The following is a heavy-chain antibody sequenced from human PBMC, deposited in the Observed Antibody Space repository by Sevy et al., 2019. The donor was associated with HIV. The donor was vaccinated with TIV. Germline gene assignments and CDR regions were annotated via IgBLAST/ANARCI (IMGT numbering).Heavy chain of an antibody. CDR1: GFTFSSYA. D-gene: IGHD1-26*01. CDR3: AKNPGVGSYYYMDV. CDR2: ISGSGGST. V-gene: IGHV3-23*01. J-gene: IGHJ6*03. Sequence: GGSLRLSCAASGFTFSSYAMSWVRQAPGKGLEWVSSISGSGGSTYYADSLKGQFTISRDNSKNTLYLQVNSLRVEDTGVYYCAKNPGVGSYYYMDVWGKGTTVTVSS.